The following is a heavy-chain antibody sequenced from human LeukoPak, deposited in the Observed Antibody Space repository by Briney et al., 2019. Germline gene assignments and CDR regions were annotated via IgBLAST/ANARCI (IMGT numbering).Heavy chain of an antibody. V-gene: IGHV4-59*01. CDR2: IYYSGST. CDR3: ARGNVDTAMGRDY. D-gene: IGHD5-18*01. J-gene: IGHJ4*02. Sequence: PSETLSLTCTVSGGSISSYYWSWIRQPPGKGLEWIGYIYYSGSTNYNPSLKSRVTISVDTSKNQFSLKLSSVTAADTAVYYCARGNVDTAMGRDYWGQGTLVTVSS. CDR1: GGSISSYY.